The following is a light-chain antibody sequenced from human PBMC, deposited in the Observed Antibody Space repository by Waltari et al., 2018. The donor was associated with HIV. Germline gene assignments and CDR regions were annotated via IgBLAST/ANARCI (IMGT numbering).Light chain of an antibody. Sequence: QSALTQPASVSGSPGQSITISCTGTSSDVGGYHYVSWYQQHPGKAPKLMIYEVSNRPSGVSNRFSGSKSGNTASLTISGLQAEDEADYYCSSYTSSSTLVVFGGGTKLTVL. CDR3: SSYTSSSTLVV. J-gene: IGLJ2*01. CDR1: SSDVGGYHY. V-gene: IGLV2-14*01. CDR2: EVS.